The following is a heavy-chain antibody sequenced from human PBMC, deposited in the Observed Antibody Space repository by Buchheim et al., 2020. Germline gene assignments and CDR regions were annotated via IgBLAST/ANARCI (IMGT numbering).Heavy chain of an antibody. D-gene: IGHD5-18*01. CDR3: TTDKGRRRARLPYYYGMDV. CDR2: IKSKTDGGTT. J-gene: IGHJ6*02. Sequence: EVQLVESGGGLVKPGGSLRLSCAASGFTFSNAWMNWVRQAPGKGLEWVGRIKSKTDGGTTDYAAPVKGRFTISRDDSKNTLYLQINSLNTEDTAVYYCTTDKGRRRARLPYYYGMDVWGQGTT. V-gene: IGHV3-15*07. CDR1: GFTFSNAW.